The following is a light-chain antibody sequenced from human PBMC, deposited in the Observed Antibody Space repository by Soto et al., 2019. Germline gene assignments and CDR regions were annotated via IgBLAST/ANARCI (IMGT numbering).Light chain of an antibody. V-gene: IGLV1-40*01. Sequence: QPVLTQPPSVSGAPGQRVTISCTGSSSNIGAGYDVHWYQQLPGTAPKFLIYGNSNRPSGVPDRFSGSKSGTSASLAITGLQAEDEADYYCQSYDSSLSGVVFGGGTKVTVL. CDR3: QSYDSSLSGVV. J-gene: IGLJ2*01. CDR1: SSNIGAGYD. CDR2: GNS.